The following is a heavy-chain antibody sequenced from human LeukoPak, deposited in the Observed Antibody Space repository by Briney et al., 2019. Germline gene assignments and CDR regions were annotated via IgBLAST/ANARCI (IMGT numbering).Heavy chain of an antibody. Sequence: SETLSLTCTVSGGSISSYYWSWIRQPPGKGLEWIGYIYYSGRINYNPSLKSRVTISVDTSKNQFSLRLSSVTAADTALYYCARHQGSGTYPLDYWGQGTLVTVSA. CDR1: GGSISSYY. V-gene: IGHV4-59*01. CDR3: ARHQGSGTYPLDY. D-gene: IGHD3-10*01. J-gene: IGHJ4*02. CDR2: IYYSGRI.